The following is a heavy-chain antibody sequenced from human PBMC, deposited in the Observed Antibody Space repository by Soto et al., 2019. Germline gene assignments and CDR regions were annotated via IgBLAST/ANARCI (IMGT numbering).Heavy chain of an antibody. V-gene: IGHV6-1*01. CDR2: TYYRSGWSR. CDR3: ARAYSSGWLSYFDF. D-gene: IGHD6-19*01. Sequence: SQTLSLTCAISGFSISTDSAAWNWIRQSPSRGLEWLGRTYYRSGWSREYAVSVRGRITINPDTSKNQFSLQLNSVTPEDTAVYFCARAYSSGWLSYFDFWGQGTLVTVSS. CDR1: GFSISTDSAA. J-gene: IGHJ4*02.